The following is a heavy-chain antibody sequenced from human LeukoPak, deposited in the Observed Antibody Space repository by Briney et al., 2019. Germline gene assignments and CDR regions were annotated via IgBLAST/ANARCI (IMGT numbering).Heavy chain of an antibody. D-gene: IGHD6-13*01. V-gene: IGHV1-69*06. J-gene: IGHJ4*02. CDR3: ARSSIIAAAGPYYFDY. Sequence: VASVKVSCKASGGTFSSYAISWVRQAPGQGLEWMGGIIPIFGTANYAQKFQGRVTITADKSTSTAYMELSSLRSEDTAVYYCARSSIIAAAGPYYFDYWGQGTLVTVSS. CDR2: IIPIFGTA. CDR1: GGTFSSYA.